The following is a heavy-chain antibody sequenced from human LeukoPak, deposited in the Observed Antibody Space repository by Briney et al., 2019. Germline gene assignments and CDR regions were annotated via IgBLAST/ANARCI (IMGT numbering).Heavy chain of an antibody. CDR2: INPNSGGT. J-gene: IGHJ4*02. V-gene: IGHV1-2*02. CDR1: GYTFTGYY. Sequence: ASVKVSCKASGYTFTGYYMHWVRQAPGQGLEWMGWINPNSGGTNYAQKFQGRVTMTRDTSISTAYMELSRLRSDDTAVYYCARTVLLWFGEFDYFDYWGQGTLVTVSS. CDR3: ARTVLLWFGEFDYFDY. D-gene: IGHD3-10*01.